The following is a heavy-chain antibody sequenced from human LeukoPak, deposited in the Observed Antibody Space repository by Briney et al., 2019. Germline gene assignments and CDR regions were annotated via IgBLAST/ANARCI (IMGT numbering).Heavy chain of an antibody. V-gene: IGHV1-18*01. CDR3: ARGMGYSYGHPQGAFDI. Sequence: VASVKVSCKASGYSFTSYGFNWVRQAPGQGLEWMGWMSAYNGKTNYAHSLQARVTVTADTSTSTAYMELRSLRSEDTAVYYCARGMGYSYGHPQGAFDIWGQGTMVTVSS. CDR1: GYSFTSYG. J-gene: IGHJ3*02. CDR2: MSAYNGKT. D-gene: IGHD5-18*01.